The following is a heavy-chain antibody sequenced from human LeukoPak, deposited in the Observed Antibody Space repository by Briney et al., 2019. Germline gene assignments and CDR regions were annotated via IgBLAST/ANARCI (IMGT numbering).Heavy chain of an antibody. V-gene: IGHV3-21*01. CDR2: ISTSSSYI. D-gene: IGHD2-15*01. Sequence: KTGGSLRLSCVASGFTFSNYGMDWVRQAPGKGLEWVASISTSSSYILYADSVKGRFTISRDNPKKSMYLQINSLRAEDTAVYFCVRNRYGYGSGGYSPEHFHHWGQGTLVTVSS. CDR1: GFTFSNYG. J-gene: IGHJ1*01. CDR3: VRNRYGYGSGGYSPEHFHH.